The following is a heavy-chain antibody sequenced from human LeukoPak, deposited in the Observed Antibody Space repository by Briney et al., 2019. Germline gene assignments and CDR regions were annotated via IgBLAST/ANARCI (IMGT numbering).Heavy chain of an antibody. CDR2: VEPNSGNT. V-gene: IGHV1-8*01. CDR3: ARGGYYYDSSGYPYYYYYMDV. Sequence: ASVTVSCKASGYTFTSYDINWVRKAPGRGQGWMGWVEPNSGNTGYAQKFQGRVTMTRNTSISTAYMELSSLRSEDTAVYYCARGGYYYDSSGYPYYYYYMDVWGKGTTVTISS. CDR1: GYTFTSYD. D-gene: IGHD3-22*01. J-gene: IGHJ6*03.